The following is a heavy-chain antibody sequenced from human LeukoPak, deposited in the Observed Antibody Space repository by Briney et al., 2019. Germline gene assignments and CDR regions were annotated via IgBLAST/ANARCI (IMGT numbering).Heavy chain of an antibody. CDR2: ISYSGST. CDR3: AREGGLVQ. D-gene: IGHD6-6*01. V-gene: IGHV4-59*12. CDR1: GGSISSYY. Sequence: PSETLSLTCTVSGGSISSYYWSWIRQPPGKGLEWIGYISYSGSTNYNPSLNSRVTISVDTSKNQVSLKLTSVTAADTAVYYCAREGGLVQWGQGTLVTVSS. J-gene: IGHJ4*02.